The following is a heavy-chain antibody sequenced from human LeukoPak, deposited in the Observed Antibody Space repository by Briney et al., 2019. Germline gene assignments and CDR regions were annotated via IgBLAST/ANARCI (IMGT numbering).Heavy chain of an antibody. CDR3: ARGTMNLDS. Sequence: SETLSLTCTVSGGSISSSSYYWGWIRQPPGKGLEWIGSIYYSGSTYYNPSLKSRVTISVDTSKNQFSLKLSSVTAADMAVYYCARGTMNLDSWGQGTLVTVSS. D-gene: IGHD3-22*01. CDR1: GGSISSSSYY. CDR2: IYYSGST. V-gene: IGHV4-39*07. J-gene: IGHJ4*02.